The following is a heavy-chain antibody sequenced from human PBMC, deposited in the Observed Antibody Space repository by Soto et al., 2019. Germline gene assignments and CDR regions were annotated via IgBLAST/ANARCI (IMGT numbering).Heavy chain of an antibody. CDR1: GGSISSGGYY. J-gene: IGHJ6*02. D-gene: IGHD3-10*01. CDR2: IYYSGST. V-gene: IGHV4-31*03. Sequence: QVQLQESGPGLVKPSQTLSLTCTVSGGSISSGGYYWSWIHQHPGKGLEWIGYIYYSGSTYYNPSLKSRVTISVDTSKNQFSLKLSSVTAADTAVYYCASNFAGGSGSYRDRRGNYGMDVWGQGTTVTVSS. CDR3: ASNFAGGSGSYRDRRGNYGMDV.